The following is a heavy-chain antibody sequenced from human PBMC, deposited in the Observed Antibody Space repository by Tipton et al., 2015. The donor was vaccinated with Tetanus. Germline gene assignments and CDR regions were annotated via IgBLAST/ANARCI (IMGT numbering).Heavy chain of an antibody. CDR3: VRDGGSSGWLAY. J-gene: IGHJ4*02. D-gene: IGHD6-19*01. V-gene: IGHV3-23*01. CDR1: GFTFSTNA. Sequence: SLRLSCAASGFTFSTNAMHWVRQAPGKGLEWVSTIIAGGGTTHYADSVKGRFTISRDNSKNTLYLQMNSLRVEDTAVYYCVRDGGSSGWLAYWGQGTLVTVSS. CDR2: IIAGGGTT.